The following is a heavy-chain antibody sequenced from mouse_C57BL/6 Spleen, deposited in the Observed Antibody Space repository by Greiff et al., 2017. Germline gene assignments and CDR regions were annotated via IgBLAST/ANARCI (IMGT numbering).Heavy chain of an antibody. Sequence: QVQLQQSGAELVKPGASVKISCKASGYAFSSYWMNWVKQRPGKGLEWIGQIYTGDGATNYNGKFKGKATLTADKSSSTAYMQLSSLTSEDSSFDFCARSNDGYSWFAYWGQGTLVTVSA. CDR1: GYAFSSYW. CDR2: IYTGDGAT. CDR3: ARSNDGYSWFAY. J-gene: IGHJ3*01. V-gene: IGHV1-80*01. D-gene: IGHD2-3*01.